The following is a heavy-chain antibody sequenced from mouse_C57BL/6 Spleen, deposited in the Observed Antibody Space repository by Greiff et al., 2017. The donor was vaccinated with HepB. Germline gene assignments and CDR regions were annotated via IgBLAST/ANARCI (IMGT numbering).Heavy chain of an antibody. CDR1: GYTFTSYW. J-gene: IGHJ2*01. Sequence: QVQLQQPGAELVKPGASVKMSCKASGYTFTSYWMHWVKQRPGHGLEWIGRIDPADSDTNYNQKFKGKATLTGDKSSSTAYMQLSSLTSEDSAVYYCVYEYVFGDWGQGTTVTVS. V-gene: IGHV1-74*01. D-gene: IGHD2-4*01. CDR2: IDPADSDT. CDR3: VYEYVFGD.